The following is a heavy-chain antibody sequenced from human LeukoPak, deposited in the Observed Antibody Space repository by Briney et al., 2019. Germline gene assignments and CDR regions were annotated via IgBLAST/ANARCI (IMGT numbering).Heavy chain of an antibody. D-gene: IGHD6-19*01. V-gene: IGHV3-30*18. J-gene: IGHJ4*02. Sequence: GGSLRLSCAASGFTFSSYGMHWVRQAPGKGLEWVAVISYDGSNKYYADSVKGRFTISRDNSKNTLYLQMSSLRAEDTAVYYCAKSSEEQWLVPFDYWGQGTLVTVS. CDR2: ISYDGSNK. CDR1: GFTFSSYG. CDR3: AKSSEEQWLVPFDY.